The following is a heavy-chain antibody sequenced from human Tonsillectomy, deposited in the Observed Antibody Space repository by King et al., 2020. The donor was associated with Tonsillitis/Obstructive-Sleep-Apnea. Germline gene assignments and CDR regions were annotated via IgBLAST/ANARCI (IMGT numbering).Heavy chain of an antibody. V-gene: IGHV3-48*02. CDR3: ARGPPNIVGATLDENWFDP. CDR2: ISSSSSTI. D-gene: IGHD1-26*01. J-gene: IGHJ5*02. CDR1: GFTFSSYS. Sequence: VQLVESGGGLVQPGGSLRLSCAASGFTFSSYSMNWVRQAPGKGLEWVSYISSSSSTIYYADSVKGRFTISRDNAKNSLYLQMNSLRDEDTAVYYCARGPPNIVGATLDENWFDPWGQGTLVTVSS.